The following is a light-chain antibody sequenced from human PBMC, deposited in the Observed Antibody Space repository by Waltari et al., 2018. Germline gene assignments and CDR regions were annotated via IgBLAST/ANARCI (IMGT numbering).Light chain of an antibody. CDR3: SSFTDSVTLI. V-gene: IGLV2-14*01. Sequence: QSALTQPASVSGSPGQSITISCTGTRSSLGGPNHVSWYQQYPGKAPKLIIYEVSIRPSGVSNRFSGSKSGNTASLTISGLQAEDEAEYYCSSFTDSVTLIFGGGTKLTV. J-gene: IGLJ2*01. CDR2: EVS. CDR1: RSSLGGPNH.